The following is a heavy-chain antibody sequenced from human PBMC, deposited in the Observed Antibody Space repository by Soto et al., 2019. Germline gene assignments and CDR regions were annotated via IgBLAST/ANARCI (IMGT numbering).Heavy chain of an antibody. CDR2: IYYSGST. D-gene: IGHD1-26*01. CDR3: ARDRTVGTNWFDP. J-gene: IGHJ5*02. CDR1: GGSISSYY. V-gene: IGHV4-59*01. Sequence: SETLSLTCTVSGGSISSYYWSWIRQPPGKGLEWIGYIYYSGSTNYNPSLKSRVTISVDTSKNQFSLKLSSVTAADTAVYYCARDRTVGTNWFDPWGQGTLVTVSS.